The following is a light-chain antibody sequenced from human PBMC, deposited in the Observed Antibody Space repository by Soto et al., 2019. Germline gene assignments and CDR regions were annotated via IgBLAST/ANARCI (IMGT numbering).Light chain of an antibody. J-gene: IGLJ2*01. V-gene: IGLV2-14*01. CDR1: SSDVGGYNY. CDR2: DVS. CDR3: SSYTSSSTLVV. Sequence: QSVLTQPASVSGSPGQSITISCTGTSSDVGGYNYVFWYQQHPGKAPKLMISDVSNRPSGVSNRFSGSKSGNTASLTISGLQAEDEADYYCSSYTSSSTLVVFGGGTKVTVL.